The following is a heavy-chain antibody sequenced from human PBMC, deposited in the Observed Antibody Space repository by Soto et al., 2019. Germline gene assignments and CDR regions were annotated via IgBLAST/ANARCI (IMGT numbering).Heavy chain of an antibody. J-gene: IGHJ4*02. Sequence: EVQLVESGGGLVQPGGSLRLSCAASGFTFSDHYMDWVRQAPGKGLEWVGRTRNKANSYTTEYAASVKGRFTISRDDSKNSLYLQMNSLKTEDPAVYYCARAFYYDYEYYFDYWGQGTLVTVSS. CDR2: TRNKANSYTT. V-gene: IGHV3-72*01. CDR3: ARAFYYDYEYYFDY. CDR1: GFTFSDHY. D-gene: IGHD3-16*01.